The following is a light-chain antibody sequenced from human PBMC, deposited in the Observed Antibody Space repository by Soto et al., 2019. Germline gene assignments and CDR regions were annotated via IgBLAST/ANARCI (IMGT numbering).Light chain of an antibody. CDR1: QSVSDN. Sequence: EILMPQSPVTLSVSPGERVTLSCRASQSVSDNLAWYQQKPGQAPSLLIYGAFTRATGVPARFSGAGSGTEFTLTISSLQSEDFALYYCQQYNDWPLTFGQGTKVDIK. CDR2: GAF. CDR3: QQYNDWPLT. J-gene: IGKJ1*01. V-gene: IGKV3-15*01.